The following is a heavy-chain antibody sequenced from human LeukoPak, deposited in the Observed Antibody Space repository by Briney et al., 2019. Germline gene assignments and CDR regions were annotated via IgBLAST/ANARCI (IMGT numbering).Heavy chain of an antibody. V-gene: IGHV1-2*02. CDR3: ARDDYGGNSDYYYYHYMDV. D-gene: IGHD4-23*01. CDR1: GYTFTGYY. Sequence: GASVKVSCKASGYTFTGYYMHWVRQAPGQGLEWMGWINPNSGGTNYAQKFQGRVTMTRDTSISTAYMELSRLRSDDTAVYYCARDDYGGNSDYYYYHYMDVWGKGTTVTVSS. J-gene: IGHJ6*03. CDR2: INPNSGGT.